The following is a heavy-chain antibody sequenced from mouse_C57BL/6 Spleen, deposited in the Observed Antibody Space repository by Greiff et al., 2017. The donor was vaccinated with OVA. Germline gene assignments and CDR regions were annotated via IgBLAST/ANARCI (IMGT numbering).Heavy chain of an antibody. CDR2: IRLKSDNYAT. J-gene: IGHJ2*02. CDR1: GFTFSNYW. V-gene: IGHV6-3*01. D-gene: IGHD4-1*01. CDR3: TGGAGRGPPFDY. Sequence: EVKVEESGGGLVQPGGSMKLSCVASGFTFSNYWMNWVRQSPEKGLEWVAQIRLKSDNYATHYAESVKGRFTISRDDSKSSVYLQMNNLRAEDTGIYYCTGGAGRGPPFDYWGQGTSLTVSS.